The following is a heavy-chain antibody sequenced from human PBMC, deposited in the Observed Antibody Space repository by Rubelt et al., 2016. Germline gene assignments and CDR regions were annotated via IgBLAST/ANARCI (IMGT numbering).Heavy chain of an antibody. CDR2: INSDGSST. CDR1: SYW. V-gene: IGHV3-74*01. CDR3: AKGVVPAATPPNYYYYYMDV. D-gene: IGHD2-2*01. J-gene: IGHJ6*03. Sequence: SYWMHWVRQAPGKGLVWVSRINSDGSSTSYADSVKGRFTISRDNAKNTLYLQMNSLRAEDTAVYLCAKGVVPAATPPNYYYYYMDVWGKGTTVTVSS.